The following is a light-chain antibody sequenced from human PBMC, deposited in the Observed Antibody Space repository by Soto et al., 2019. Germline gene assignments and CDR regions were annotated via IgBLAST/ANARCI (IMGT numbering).Light chain of an antibody. J-gene: IGKJ3*01. V-gene: IGKV3-20*01. CDR2: GAS. CDR1: QSVSSSY. Sequence: IVLTQSPGTLSLSPGVRAILSCRGSQSVSSSYLAWYQQKPGQAPRLLIYGASSRATGIPDRFSGSGSGTDFTLTISRLEPEDFAVYYCQQYGGTFGPGTKVDIK. CDR3: QQYGGT.